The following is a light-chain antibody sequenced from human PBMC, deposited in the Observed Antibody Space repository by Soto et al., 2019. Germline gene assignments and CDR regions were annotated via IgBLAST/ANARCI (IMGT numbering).Light chain of an antibody. CDR1: QSFSSSY. Sequence: EIVLTQSPGTLSLSPGERATLSCRASQSFSSSYLAWYQQKPGQAPRLLIYGASSRATGIPDRFSGSGSGTDFTLTTSRLEPEDIAVYYCQQYGTSITFGQGTRLEI. CDR2: GAS. J-gene: IGKJ5*01. CDR3: QQYGTSIT. V-gene: IGKV3-20*01.